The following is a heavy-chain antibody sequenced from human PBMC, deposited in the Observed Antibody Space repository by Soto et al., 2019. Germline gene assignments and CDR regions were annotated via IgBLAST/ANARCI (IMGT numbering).Heavy chain of an antibody. CDR2: IYYSGST. D-gene: IGHD3-10*01. CDR3: ARGFMVRGSPGAFDI. Sequence: QVQLQESGPGLVKPSQTLSLTCTVSGGSISSGGYYWSWIRQHPGKGLEWIGYIYYSGSTYYNPSLKSRVTMSVDTSKNQCALKLSSVTAADTAGYYCARGFMVRGSPGAFDILGQGKMVTVSS. V-gene: IGHV4-31*03. J-gene: IGHJ3*02. CDR1: GGSISSGGYY.